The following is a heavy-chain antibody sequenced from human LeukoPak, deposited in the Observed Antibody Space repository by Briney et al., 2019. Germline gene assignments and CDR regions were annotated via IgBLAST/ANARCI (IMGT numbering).Heavy chain of an antibody. CDR3: ARDHRGGSYYPYY. CDR2: ISYDGSNK. V-gene: IGHV3-30-3*01. D-gene: IGHD1-26*01. J-gene: IGHJ4*02. Sequence: GGSLRLSCAASGFTFSSYAMHWVRQAPGKGLEWVAVISYDGSNKYYADSVKGRFTISRDNSKNTLYLQMNSLRAEDTAVYYCARDHRGGSYYPYYWGQGTLVTVSS. CDR1: GFTFSSYA.